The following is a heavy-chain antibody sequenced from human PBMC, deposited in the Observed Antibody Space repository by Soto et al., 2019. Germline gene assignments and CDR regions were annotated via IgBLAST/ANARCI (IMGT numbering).Heavy chain of an antibody. CDR2: ISYDGSD. J-gene: IGHJ4*02. CDR1: GFPFREFG. V-gene: IGHV3-33*05. CDR3: ARRWNYYVDF. D-gene: IGHD3-10*01. Sequence: QMQLVESGGGVVQPGRSLRLSCVASGFPFREFGMHWVRQAPGKGLEWVALISYDGSDYADSVKGRFTISRDDSRDTLFLHRANLRPDDTGVYYCARRWNYYVDFWGQGTLVAVSS.